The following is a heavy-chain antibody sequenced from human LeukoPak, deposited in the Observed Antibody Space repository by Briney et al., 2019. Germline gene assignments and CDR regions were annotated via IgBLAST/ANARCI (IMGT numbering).Heavy chain of an antibody. Sequence: ASVKVSCKVSGYTLTELSMHWVRQAPGKGLEWMGGFDPEDVVTIYAQKFQGRVTMTEDTSTDTAYMALSSMRSEDTAVYYCATAGRYRDYYYYYMDVWGKGTTVTVSS. J-gene: IGHJ6*03. V-gene: IGHV1-24*01. CDR2: FDPEDVVT. D-gene: IGHD1-26*01. CDR1: GYTLTELS. CDR3: ATAGRYRDYYYYYMDV.